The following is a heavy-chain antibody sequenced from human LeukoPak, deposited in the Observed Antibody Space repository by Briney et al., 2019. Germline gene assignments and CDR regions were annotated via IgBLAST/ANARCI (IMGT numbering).Heavy chain of an antibody. CDR1: GFTFSSYG. V-gene: IGHV3-30*18. CDR3: AKDSYPGVAHWYFDL. D-gene: IGHD2-21*01. CDR2: ISYDGSNK. Sequence: GGSLRLSCAASGFTFSSYGMHWVRQAPGKGLEWVAVISYDGSNKYYADSVKGRFTISRDNSKNTLYLQMNSLRAEDTAVYYCAKDSYPGVAHWYFDLWGRGTLVTVSS. J-gene: IGHJ2*01.